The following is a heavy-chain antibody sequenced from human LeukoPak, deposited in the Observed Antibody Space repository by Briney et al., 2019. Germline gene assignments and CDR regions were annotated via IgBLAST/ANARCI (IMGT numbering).Heavy chain of an antibody. Sequence: GGSLRLSCAASGFTFSSYGMSWVRQAPGKGLEWVSAISGSGGSTYYADSVKGRFTISRDNSKNTLYLQMNSLRVEDTAVYYCAKDGGNYYDSDGSYLMRSYMDVWGKGTTVTVSS. J-gene: IGHJ6*03. V-gene: IGHV3-23*01. CDR3: AKDGGNYYDSDGSYLMRSYMDV. CDR1: GFTFSSYG. D-gene: IGHD3-22*01. CDR2: ISGSGGST.